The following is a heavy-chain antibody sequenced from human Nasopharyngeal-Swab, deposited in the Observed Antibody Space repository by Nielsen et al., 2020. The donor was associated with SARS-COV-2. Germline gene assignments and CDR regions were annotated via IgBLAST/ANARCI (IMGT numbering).Heavy chain of an antibody. V-gene: IGHV4-59*12. CDR2: IYYSGST. CDR1: DGSMNSYY. J-gene: IGHJ3*02. Sequence: SETLSLTCSVSDGSMNSYYWNWIRQSPGKGLEWIGHIYYSGSTTYNPSLKDRVTISVDTSKNQFSLKLSSVTAADTAVYYCARDQAGATWAPGAFDIWGQGTMVTVSS. CDR3: ARDQAGATWAPGAFDI. D-gene: IGHD1-26*01.